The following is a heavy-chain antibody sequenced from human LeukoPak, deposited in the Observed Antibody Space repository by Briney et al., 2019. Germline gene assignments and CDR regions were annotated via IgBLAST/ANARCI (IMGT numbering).Heavy chain of an antibody. V-gene: IGHV1-3*01. CDR3: ARGDYYGSGRGVDY. J-gene: IGHJ4*02. CDR1: GYTFTSYA. D-gene: IGHD3-10*01. Sequence: ASVKVSCEASGYTFTSYAMHWVRQAPGQRLEWMGWINAGNGNTEYSQKFQGRVTITRDTSASTAYMELSSLRSEDTAVYYCARGDYYGSGRGVDYWGQGTLVTVSS. CDR2: INAGNGNT.